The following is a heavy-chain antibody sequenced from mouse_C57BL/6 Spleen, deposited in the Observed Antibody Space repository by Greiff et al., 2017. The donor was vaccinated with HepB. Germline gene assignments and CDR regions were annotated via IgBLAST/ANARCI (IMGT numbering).Heavy chain of an antibody. J-gene: IGHJ4*01. CDR1: GFTFSSYG. D-gene: IGHD2-4*01. CDR3: ARETMITGEGYYYAMDY. CDR2: ISSGGSYT. Sequence: EVKVVESGGDLVKPGGSLKLSCAASGFTFSSYGMSWVRQTPDKRLEWVATISSGGSYTYYPDSVKGRFTISRDNAKNTLYLQMSSLKSEDTAMYYCARETMITGEGYYYAMDYWGQGTSVTVSS. V-gene: IGHV5-6*01.